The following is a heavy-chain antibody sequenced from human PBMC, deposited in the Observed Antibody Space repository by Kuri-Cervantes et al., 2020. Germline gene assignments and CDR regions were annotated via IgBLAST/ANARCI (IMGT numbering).Heavy chain of an antibody. D-gene: IGHD5-12*01. CDR3: AREDGYELDAFDI. V-gene: IGHV4-30-2*01. Sequence: SQTLSLTCAVSGGSISSGGYSWSWIRQPPGKGLEWIGYIYHSGSTYYNPSLKSRVTIPVDTSKNQFSLKLSSVTAADTAVYYCAREDGYELDAFDIWGQGTMVTVSS. J-gene: IGHJ3*02. CDR2: IYHSGST. CDR1: GGSISSGGYS.